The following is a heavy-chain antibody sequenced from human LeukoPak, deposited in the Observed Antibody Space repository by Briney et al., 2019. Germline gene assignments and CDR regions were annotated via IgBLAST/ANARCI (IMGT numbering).Heavy chain of an antibody. V-gene: IGHV3-11*04. Sequence: GGSLRLSSAASGFTFSDYYMSWIRQAPGRGLEWVSYISSSGSTIYYADSVKGRFTISRDNAKNSLYLQMNSLRAEDTAVYYCAALDYYYGMDVWGQGTTVTVSS. J-gene: IGHJ6*02. CDR2: ISSSGSTI. CDR3: AALDYYYGMDV. CDR1: GFTFSDYY.